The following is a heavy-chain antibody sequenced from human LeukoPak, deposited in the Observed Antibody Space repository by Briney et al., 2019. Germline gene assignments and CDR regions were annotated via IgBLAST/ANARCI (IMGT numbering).Heavy chain of an antibody. J-gene: IGHJ5*02. CDR2: MNPNSGYT. CDR1: GYSFTING. Sequence: VASVTVSFTCSGYSFTINGINRVRQATGQGLGWMGWMNPNSGYTGYAQRFQGRITMTRNTAISTVYMELSSLRFEDTAIYYCARMTYDGSGPNPNWFDPWGQGTLVTVSS. V-gene: IGHV1-8*01. CDR3: ARMTYDGSGPNPNWFDP. D-gene: IGHD3-22*01.